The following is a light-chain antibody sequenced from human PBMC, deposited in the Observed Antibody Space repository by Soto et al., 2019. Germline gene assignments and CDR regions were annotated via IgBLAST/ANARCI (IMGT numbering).Light chain of an antibody. V-gene: IGKV3-15*01. CDR3: QQYSNWPPLYT. CDR2: DAS. J-gene: IGKJ2*01. Sequence: EIVMTQSPATLSVSPGERDTLSCRASQSVSSYLAWYQQKPGLPPRLLIYDASTRATGIPDRFTGSGSGTDFTLPISSLQSADFAVYYCQQYSNWPPLYTFGRGTKLEIK. CDR1: QSVSSY.